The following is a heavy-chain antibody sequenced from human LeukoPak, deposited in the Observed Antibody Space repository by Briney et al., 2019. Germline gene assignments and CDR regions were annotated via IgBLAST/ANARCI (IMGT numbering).Heavy chain of an antibody. D-gene: IGHD3-22*01. V-gene: IGHV3-9*01. Sequence: PGGSLRLSCAASGFTFDDYAMHWVRQAPGKGLEWVSGISWNSGSIGYADSVKGRFTISRDNAKNSLYLQMNSLRAEDTAVYYCASAYYDSSGYYPYYFDYWGQGTLVTVSS. CDR1: GFTFDDYA. CDR3: ASAYYDSSGYYPYYFDY. J-gene: IGHJ4*02. CDR2: ISWNSGSI.